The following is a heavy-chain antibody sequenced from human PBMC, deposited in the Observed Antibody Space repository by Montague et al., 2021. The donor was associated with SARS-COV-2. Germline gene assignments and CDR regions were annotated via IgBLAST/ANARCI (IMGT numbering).Heavy chain of an antibody. D-gene: IGHD3-22*01. CDR2: IYYSGST. V-gene: IGHV4-39*01. CDR1: GGSISSSSYY. J-gene: IGHJ4*02. Sequence: SETLSLTCTVSGGSISSSSYYWGWIRQLPGKGLEWNGSIYYSGSTYYNPSLKSRVTISVDTSKNQFSLKLSSVTAADTAVYYCARHGKIRIAMIVVVIGYFDYWGQGTLVTVPS. CDR3: ARHGKIRIAMIVVVIGYFDY.